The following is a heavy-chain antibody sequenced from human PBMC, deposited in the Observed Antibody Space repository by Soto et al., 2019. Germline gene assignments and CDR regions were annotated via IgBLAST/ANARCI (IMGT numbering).Heavy chain of an antibody. Sequence: SETLSLTCTVSGGSISSYYWSWIRQPPGKGLEWIGYIYYSGSTNYNPSLKSRVTISVDTSKNQFSLKLSSVTAADTAVYYCARHVRKGRRITIFGVGQGYFDYWGQGTLVTVSS. CDR2: IYYSGST. J-gene: IGHJ4*02. V-gene: IGHV4-59*08. CDR3: ARHVRKGRRITIFGVGQGYFDY. D-gene: IGHD3-3*01. CDR1: GGSISSYY.